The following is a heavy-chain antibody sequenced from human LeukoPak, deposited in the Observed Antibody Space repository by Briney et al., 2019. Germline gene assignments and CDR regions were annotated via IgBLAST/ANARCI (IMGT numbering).Heavy chain of an antibody. J-gene: IGHJ6*03. V-gene: IGHV1-69*06. CDR1: GGTFSSYA. CDR3: ARDKRYSYGWAGASGIDYYYYMDV. D-gene: IGHD5-18*01. CDR2: IIPIFGTA. Sequence: SVKVSCKASGGTFSSYAISWVRQAPGQGLEWMGGIIPIFGTANYAQKFQGRVTITADKSTSTAYMELSSLRSEDTAVYYCARDKRYSYGWAGASGIDYYYYMDVWGKGTTVTVSS.